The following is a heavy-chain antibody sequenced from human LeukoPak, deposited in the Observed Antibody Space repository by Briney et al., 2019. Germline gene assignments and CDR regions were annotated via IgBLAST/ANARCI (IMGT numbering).Heavy chain of an antibody. CDR1: GFTFSGYS. D-gene: IGHD2-8*01. CDR2: LGRTGEYK. CDR3: VKDRPCDTCMPMDA. J-gene: IGHJ6*02. Sequence: PGGSLRLSWAASGFTFSGYSMSWVRQAPGKGLEWVAGLGRTGEYKYYADSVKGRFTSSRDNSKDTVSPQTNSMRAEDSAIYYCVKDRPCDTCMPMDAWGQGTTVTVSS. V-gene: IGHV3-23*01.